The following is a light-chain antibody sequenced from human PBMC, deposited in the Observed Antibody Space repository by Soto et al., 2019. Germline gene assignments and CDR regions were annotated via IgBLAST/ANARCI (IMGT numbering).Light chain of an antibody. CDR2: AAS. Sequence: DIQMTQSPSSLSASIGDRFTITCLASQSISSSLNWYQQRPGKAPKLLIYAASNLQSGVPSRFSGSGSGTDFTLAISSLQPEDFATYHCQQTYSTPWTFGHGTKVDI. J-gene: IGKJ1*01. V-gene: IGKV1-39*01. CDR1: QSISSS. CDR3: QQTYSTPWT.